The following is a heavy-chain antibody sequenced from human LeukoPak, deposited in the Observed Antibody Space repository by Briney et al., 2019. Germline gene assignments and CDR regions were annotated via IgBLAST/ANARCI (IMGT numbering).Heavy chain of an antibody. CDR1: GYTFTTYY. CDR3: AREAGIGTWIGYCSGDNCRTRFYY. V-gene: IGHV1-46*01. J-gene: IGHJ4*02. D-gene: IGHD2-15*01. Sequence: ASVKVSCKASGYTFTTYYIHWVRQAPGQGLEWMGIINPSGGSTTYAQKFQGRVTMTRDTSTSTVYMELSSLRSDDTAVYFCAREAGIGTWIGYCSGDNCRTRFYYWGQGTLVTVSS. CDR2: INPSGGST.